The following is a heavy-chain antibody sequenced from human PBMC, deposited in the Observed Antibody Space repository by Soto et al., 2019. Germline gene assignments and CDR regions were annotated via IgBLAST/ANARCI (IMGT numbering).Heavy chain of an antibody. D-gene: IGHD6-6*01. V-gene: IGHV3-23*01. CDR3: AKGSHIAARPFFFDS. J-gene: IGHJ4*02. CDR1: GFNFRSFA. CDR2: ISGGAAT. Sequence: EVQLLESGGGLVQPGESLRLSCAASGFNFRSFAMNWVRQAPGKGLEWVSTISGGAATTYADSVKGRLTISRDNSKTTVSLQMNTLTAEDTAAYYCAKGSHIAARPFFFDSWGRGTLVTVSS.